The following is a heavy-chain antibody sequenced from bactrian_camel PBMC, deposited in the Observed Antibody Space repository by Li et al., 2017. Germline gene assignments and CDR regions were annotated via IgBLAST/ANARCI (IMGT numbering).Heavy chain of an antibody. Sequence: QLVESGGGSVQAGGSLRLSCAARGYTYDTYCMGWFRRPPGKEREGVAGIGTNGVTTTTDSVKGRFTISQDNAKNTVYLQMNSLKPEDTAMYYWAARGPYCYTKLSVRDFTYWGQGTQVTVS. CDR2: IGTNGVTT. D-gene: IGHD2*01. CDR3: AARGPYCYTKLSVRDFTY. J-gene: IGHJ6*01. V-gene: IGHV3S60*01. CDR1: GYTYDTYC.